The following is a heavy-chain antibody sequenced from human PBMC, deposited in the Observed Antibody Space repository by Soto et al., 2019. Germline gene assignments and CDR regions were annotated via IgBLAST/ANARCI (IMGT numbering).Heavy chain of an antibody. CDR1: GFTFSTYA. CDR2: IGSNGGST. V-gene: IGHV3-64*01. J-gene: IGHJ4*02. Sequence: PGGSLRLSCASSGFTFSTYAMHLVRQAPGKGLEFVSAIGSNGGSTYYANSVKGRFTISRDNSKNTLYLQMGSLRAEDMAVYYCARGPNSITVAGRIVDYWGQGTLVTVSS. CDR3: ARGPNSITVAGRIVDY. D-gene: IGHD6-19*01.